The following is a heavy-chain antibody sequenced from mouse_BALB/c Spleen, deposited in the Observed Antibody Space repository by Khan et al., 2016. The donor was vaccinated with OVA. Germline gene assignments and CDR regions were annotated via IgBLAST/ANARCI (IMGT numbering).Heavy chain of an antibody. D-gene: IGHD2-4*01. CDR2: ISFSGST. Sequence: VQLKESGPGLVKPSQSLSLTCTVTGYSITSDYAWNWIRQFPGNKLEWMGYISFSGSTNYNPSLKSRISFTRDTSKNQFFLQLNSVTTEDTATYYCARDDSRYNYAMDYWGQGTSVTVSA. CDR1: GYSITSDYA. CDR3: ARDDSRYNYAMDY. V-gene: IGHV3-2*02. J-gene: IGHJ4*01.